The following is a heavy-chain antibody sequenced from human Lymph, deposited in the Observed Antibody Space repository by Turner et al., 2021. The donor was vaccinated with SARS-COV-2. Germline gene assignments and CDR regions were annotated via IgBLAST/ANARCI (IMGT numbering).Heavy chain of an antibody. Sequence: EVQVAETGGGLIQPGGSLRLSCAASGFNVSSNYMCWVRQAPGKGLEWVSVIYSGGSTFYADSVRGRFTISRDNAKNTLYLQMNSLRAEDTAVCYCARDNPHDAFDIWGQGTMVTVSS. CDR2: IYSGGST. V-gene: IGHV3-53*02. J-gene: IGHJ3*02. CDR1: GFNVSSNY. CDR3: ARDNPHDAFDI.